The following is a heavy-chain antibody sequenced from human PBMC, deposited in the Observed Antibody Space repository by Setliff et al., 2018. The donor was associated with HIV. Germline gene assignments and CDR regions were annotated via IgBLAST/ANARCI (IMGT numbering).Heavy chain of an antibody. CDR1: GYTFTNHW. D-gene: IGHD2-15*01. V-gene: IGHV5-51*01. CDR2: IYPGDSDV. Sequence: LGESLKISCQASGYTFTNHWIGWVRQMPGEGLEWMAIIYPGDSDVRYNPSFQGQVTVSVDKSINTAYLQWSSLKASDTATYYCAREHRLCSGERCVLPDYWGQGTLVTVS. CDR3: AREHRLCSGERCVLPDY. J-gene: IGHJ4*02.